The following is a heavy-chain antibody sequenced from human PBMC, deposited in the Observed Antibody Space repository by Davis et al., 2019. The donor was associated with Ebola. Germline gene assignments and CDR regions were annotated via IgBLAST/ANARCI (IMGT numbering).Heavy chain of an antibody. CDR3: ARELYYYDSSGYYKGAFDI. V-gene: IGHV4-34*01. J-gene: IGHJ3*02. CDR1: GGSFSGYY. CDR2: INHSGST. D-gene: IGHD3-22*01. Sequence: SETLSLTCAVYGGSFSGYYWSWIRQPPGKGLEWIGEINHSGSTNYNPSLKSRVTISVDTSKNQFSLKLSSVTAADTAVYYCARELYYYDSSGYYKGAFDIWGQGTMVTVSS.